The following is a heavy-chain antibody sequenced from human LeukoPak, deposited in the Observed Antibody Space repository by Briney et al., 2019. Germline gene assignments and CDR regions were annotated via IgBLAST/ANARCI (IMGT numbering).Heavy chain of an antibody. CDR3: TRAAPYGTSWSGKDDN. D-gene: IGHD2-2*01. CDR1: GVTLSSYP. J-gene: IGHJ4*02. CDR2: FVRGST. Sequence: GGSLRLSCAASGVTLSSYPMNWVRQAPGKGLEWVSTFVRGSTYYADTVQGRFTTSRNNSKTTLYLQMNSLRAEETAVYFCTRAAPYGTSWSGKDDNWGQGTLAAVSS. V-gene: IGHV3-23*01.